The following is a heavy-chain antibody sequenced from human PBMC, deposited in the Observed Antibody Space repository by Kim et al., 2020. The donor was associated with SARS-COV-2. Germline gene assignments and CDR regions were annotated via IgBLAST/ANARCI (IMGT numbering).Heavy chain of an antibody. Sequence: GGSLRLSCAASGFIFRSYWMHWVRQVPGKGLNWVSRIDNDGRMKTYVDSVKGRFIISRDNVDNRLFLQMNNLRVEDTAVYYCVRGMGDYWGQGTLVTVSS. CDR1: GFIFRSYW. CDR3: VRGMGDY. V-gene: IGHV3-74*01. CDR2: IDNDGRMK. D-gene: IGHD2-8*01. J-gene: IGHJ4*02.